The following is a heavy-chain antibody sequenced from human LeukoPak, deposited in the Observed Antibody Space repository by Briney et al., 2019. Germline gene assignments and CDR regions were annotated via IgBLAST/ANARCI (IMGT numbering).Heavy chain of an antibody. J-gene: IGHJ4*02. Sequence: PGRSLRLSCAASGFTFSSYAMHWVREAPGKGLEWVAVISYDGSNKYYADSVKGRFTISRDNSKNTLYLQMNSLRAEDTAVYYCAKAYSRKSYYFDYWGQGTLVTVSS. V-gene: IGHV3-30*04. D-gene: IGHD6-13*01. CDR2: ISYDGSNK. CDR3: AKAYSRKSYYFDY. CDR1: GFTFSSYA.